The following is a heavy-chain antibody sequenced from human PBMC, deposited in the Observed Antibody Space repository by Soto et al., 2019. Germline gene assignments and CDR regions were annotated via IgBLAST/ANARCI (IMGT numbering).Heavy chain of an antibody. CDR3: AKVSAAISYYYGMDV. V-gene: IGHV3-23*01. D-gene: IGHD2-2*01. Sequence: SLRLSCAASGFTFSSYAMNWVRQAPGKGLEWVSGISDSGGSTYYADSVKGRFTIPRDNSKNTLYLQMNSLRAEDTAVYYCAKVSAAISYYYGMDVWGPGTTVTVSS. CDR2: ISDSGGST. J-gene: IGHJ6*02. CDR1: GFTFSSYA.